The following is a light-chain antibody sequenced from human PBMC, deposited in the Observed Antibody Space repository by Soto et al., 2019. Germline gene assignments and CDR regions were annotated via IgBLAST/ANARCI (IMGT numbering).Light chain of an antibody. J-gene: IGLJ3*02. CDR3: ETWDSNIHWV. CDR1: SGHSSYI. Sequence: QLVLTQSSSASASLGSSVKLNCTLSSGHSSYIIAWHQQQPGKAPRYLMKLEGSGSYNKGSGVPDRFSGSSSGADRYLTISNLQFEDEADYYCETWDSNIHWVFGGGTKLTVL. V-gene: IGLV4-60*02. CDR2: LEGSGSY.